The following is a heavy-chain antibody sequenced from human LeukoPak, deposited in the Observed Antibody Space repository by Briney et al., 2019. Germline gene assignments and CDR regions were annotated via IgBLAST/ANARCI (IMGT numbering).Heavy chain of an antibody. CDR1: GFTLSGYW. V-gene: IGHV3-74*01. D-gene: IGHD2-21*01. J-gene: IGHJ4*02. CDR2: MNSDGTVT. Sequence: PGGSLRLSCAASGFTLSGYWMHWVRQAPGEGLVWVSRMNSDGTVTTYADSVRGRFTISRDNAKNTLYLQMSSLRAEDTAVYCCARYVVASACFDSWGQGAPVTVSS. CDR3: ARYVVASACFDS.